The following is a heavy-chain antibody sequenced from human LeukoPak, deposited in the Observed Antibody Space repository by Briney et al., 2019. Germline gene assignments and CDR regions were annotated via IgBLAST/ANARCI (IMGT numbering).Heavy chain of an antibody. D-gene: IGHD5-12*01. J-gene: IGHJ6*02. CDR3: ARDEEYSGYDSGLYYYYGMDV. CDR2: ISGSGGST. V-gene: IGHV3-23*01. Sequence: GGSLRLSCAASGFTFTSYAMSWVRQAPGKGLEWVSAISGSGGSTYYADSVKGRFTISRDNSKNTLYLQMSSLRAEDTAVYYCARDEEYSGYDSGLYYYYGMDVWGQGTTVTVSS. CDR1: GFTFTSYA.